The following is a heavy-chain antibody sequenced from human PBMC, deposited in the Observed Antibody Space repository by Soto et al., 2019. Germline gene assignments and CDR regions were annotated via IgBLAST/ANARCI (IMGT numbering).Heavy chain of an antibody. CDR1: GYTFTSYG. CDR2: ISAYNGNT. Sequence: ASVKVSCKASGYTFTSYGISWVRQAPGQGLEWMGWISAYNGNTNYAQKLQGRVTMTTDTSTSTAYMELRSLRSDDTAVYYCARVVVKQTTAYSSNPELYYYYYYMDVWGKGTTVTVSS. CDR3: ARVVVKQTTAYSSNPELYYYYYYMDV. D-gene: IGHD6-13*01. V-gene: IGHV1-18*01. J-gene: IGHJ6*03.